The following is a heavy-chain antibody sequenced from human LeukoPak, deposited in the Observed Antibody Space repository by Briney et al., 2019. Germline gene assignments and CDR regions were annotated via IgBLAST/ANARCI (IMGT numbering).Heavy chain of an antibody. CDR2: IRYDGSNK. V-gene: IGHV3-30*02. D-gene: IGHD3-10*01. CDR1: GFTFSSYG. CDR3: AKGYTYYYGS. Sequence: GGSLRLSCAASGFTFSSYGMHWVRQAPGKGLEWVAFIRYDGSNKYYADSVKGRFTTSRDNSKNTLYLQMNSLRAEDTAVYYCAKGYTYYYGSWGQGTLVTVSS. J-gene: IGHJ5*02.